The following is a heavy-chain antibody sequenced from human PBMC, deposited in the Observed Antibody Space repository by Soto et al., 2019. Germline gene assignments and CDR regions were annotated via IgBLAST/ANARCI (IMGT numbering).Heavy chain of an antibody. V-gene: IGHV4-31*01. D-gene: IGHD2-15*01. CDR3: ARTPRY. J-gene: IGHJ4*02. CDR2: IYYSGSN. CDR1: GGSISSAGHS. Sequence: QVQLQESGPGLVKPSQTLSLTCTVSGGSISSAGHSWSWIRQHPGKGLEGIWYIYYSGSNYSNPELKSLGTISVDTSNHQWSLTLGPVTASDPAVYYCARTPRYWGQVTLVSVS.